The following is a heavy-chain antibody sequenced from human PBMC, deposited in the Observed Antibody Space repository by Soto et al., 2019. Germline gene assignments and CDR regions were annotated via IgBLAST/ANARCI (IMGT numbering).Heavy chain of an antibody. CDR2: ISSSSSTI. V-gene: IGHV3-48*02. Sequence: PGGSLRLSCAASGFTFSSYSMNWVRQAPGKGLEWVSYISSSSSTIYYADSVKGRFTISRDNAKNSLYLQMNSLRDEDTAVYYCARGRYYDSSGYLYYFDYWGQGTLVTVSS. D-gene: IGHD3-22*01. J-gene: IGHJ4*02. CDR3: ARGRYYDSSGYLYYFDY. CDR1: GFTFSSYS.